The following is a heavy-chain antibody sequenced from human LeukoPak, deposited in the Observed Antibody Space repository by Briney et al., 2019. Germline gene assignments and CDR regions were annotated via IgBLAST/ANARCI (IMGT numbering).Heavy chain of an antibody. CDR1: GFTFSAFA. D-gene: IGHD5-12*01. CDR2: ISYDARNK. V-gene: IGHV3-30*04. J-gene: IGHJ3*02. Sequence: PGGSLRLSCAASGFTFSAFAMHWARQAPGKGLEWVAAISYDARNKYYAVSVRGRFTISRDNSRNTLFLQLNSLKAEDTAVYFCARGTTDIVADISDAFDIWGQGSVVTVSS. CDR3: ARGTTDIVADISDAFDI.